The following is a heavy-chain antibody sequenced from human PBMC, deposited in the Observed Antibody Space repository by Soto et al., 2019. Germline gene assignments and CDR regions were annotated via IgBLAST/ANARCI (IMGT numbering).Heavy chain of an antibody. D-gene: IGHD3-10*01. V-gene: IGHV4-34*01. CDR2: ITHSGST. CDR3: ARGLRASFGVRLSYYYYGMDV. J-gene: IGHJ6*02. Sequence: PLETLSLTCALYGGSFSDYYWGWIRQPPGKGLECIGEITHSGSTNYNPSLKSRVTLSVDTSKNQFPLNLTSVTAADTAVYYCARGLRASFGVRLSYYYYGMDVWGQGTTVTVSS. CDR1: GGSFSDYY.